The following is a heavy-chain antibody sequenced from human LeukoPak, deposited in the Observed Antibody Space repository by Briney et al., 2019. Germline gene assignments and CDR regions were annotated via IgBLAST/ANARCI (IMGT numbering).Heavy chain of an antibody. V-gene: IGHV3-21*01. Sequence: SWGTLRLSCAASGFTFSVRGMTWVRQAPGKGLEWVSTIPSSGNDIYYADSVKGRFTSSRDNAKNSVYLLMNSLTADDTAVYYCAREGSGRSRDVWGQGTTLTLSS. CDR3: AREGSGRSRDV. D-gene: IGHD6-19*01. J-gene: IGHJ6*02. CDR2: IPSSGNDI. CDR1: GFTFSVRG.